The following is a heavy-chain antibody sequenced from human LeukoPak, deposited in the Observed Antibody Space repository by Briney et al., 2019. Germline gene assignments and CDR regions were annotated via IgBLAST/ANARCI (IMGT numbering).Heavy chain of an antibody. D-gene: IGHD2-15*01. V-gene: IGHV1-69*13. J-gene: IGHJ6*02. CDR3: ARVGYCSGGSCYYYYYGMDV. CDR1: VGTFSSYA. Sequence: ASVKVSCKASVGTFSSYAISWVRQAPGQGLEWMGGIIPIFGTANYAQKFQGRVTITADESTSTAYMELSSLRSEDTAVYYCARVGYCSGGSCYYYYYGMDVWGQGTTVTVSS. CDR2: IIPIFGTA.